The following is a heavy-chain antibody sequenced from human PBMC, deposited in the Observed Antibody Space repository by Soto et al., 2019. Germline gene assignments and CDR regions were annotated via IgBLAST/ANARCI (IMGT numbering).Heavy chain of an antibody. D-gene: IGHD3-10*01. Sequence: QVQMVQYGAEVKKPGSSVKVSCKTSGDIFSNYAITWVRQAPGQGLEWMGGIIPMFNSANYAQKFQGRVTIIAVKSTSTVYMELSSLTSEDTAVYYCARADLRGAADLWGQGTLVTVSS. CDR3: ARADLRGAADL. CDR2: IIPMFNSA. J-gene: IGHJ5*02. V-gene: IGHV1-69*06. CDR1: GDIFSNYA.